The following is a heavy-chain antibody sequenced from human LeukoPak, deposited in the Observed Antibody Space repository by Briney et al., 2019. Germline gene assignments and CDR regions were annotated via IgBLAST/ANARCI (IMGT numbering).Heavy chain of an antibody. Sequence: ASVKVSCKASGYTFTGYYMHWVRQAPGQGLEWMGWINPNSGGTNYAQKFQGRVTMTRDTSISTAYMELSRLRSDDTAVYYCARTQGIAVAALDDWGQGTLVTVSS. CDR3: ARTQGIAVAALDD. V-gene: IGHV1-2*02. D-gene: IGHD6-19*01. J-gene: IGHJ4*02. CDR2: INPNSGGT. CDR1: GYTFTGYY.